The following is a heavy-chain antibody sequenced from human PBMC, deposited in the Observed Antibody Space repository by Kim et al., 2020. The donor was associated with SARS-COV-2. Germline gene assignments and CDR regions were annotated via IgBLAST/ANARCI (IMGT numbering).Heavy chain of an antibody. Sequence: REKYYVDSVKGRFTISRDNAKNSLYLQMNSLRAEDTAVYYCAGDGLVNRYWGQGTLVTVSS. J-gene: IGHJ4*02. D-gene: IGHD3-10*01. CDR3: AGDGLVNRY. CDR2: REK. V-gene: IGHV3-7*03.